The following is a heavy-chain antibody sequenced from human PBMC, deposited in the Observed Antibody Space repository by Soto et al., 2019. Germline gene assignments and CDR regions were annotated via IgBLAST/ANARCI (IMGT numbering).Heavy chain of an antibody. CDR1: GYTFTSYY. Sequence: QVQMVQSGAEVKKAGASVKISCKASGYTFTSYYVHWVRQAPGQGLEWMGFINPSGGSATYVQKIQGRVIMTRDTSTSTVYMELGSLTSEDTAIYYCARGSSVGLEYWGQGTLVTVSS. V-gene: IGHV1-46*01. CDR3: ARGSSVGLEY. D-gene: IGHD1-26*01. J-gene: IGHJ4*02. CDR2: INPSGGSA.